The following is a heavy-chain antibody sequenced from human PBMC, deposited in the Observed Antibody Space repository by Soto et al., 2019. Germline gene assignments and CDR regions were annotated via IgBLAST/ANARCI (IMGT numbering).Heavy chain of an antibody. J-gene: IGHJ4*02. CDR3: AREPTYSSGWFDY. CDR1: GFTFSSYW. CDR2: IKQDGSEK. D-gene: IGHD6-19*01. V-gene: IGHV3-7*01. Sequence: SGGSLRLSCAASGFTFSSYWMSWVRQAPGKGLEWVANIKQDGSEKYYVDSVKGRFTISRDNAKNSLYLQMNSLRAEDTAVYYCAREPTYSSGWFDYWGQGTLVTVSS.